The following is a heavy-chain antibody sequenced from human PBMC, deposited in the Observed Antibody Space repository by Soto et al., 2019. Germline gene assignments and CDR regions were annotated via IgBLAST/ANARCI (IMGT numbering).Heavy chain of an antibody. J-gene: IGHJ1*01. D-gene: IGHD6-13*01. CDR2: IDYSGST. Sequence: QVQLQESGPGLVKPSQTLSLTCTVSGGSISSGGYYWRWIRQHPGKGLEWIGYIDYSGSTYYNPSLKSRVTISVDTSKNQFSLKLSSVTAADTAVYYCARASYLAAAGAEYFQHWGQGTLVTVSS. CDR1: GGSISSGGYY. V-gene: IGHV4-31*03. CDR3: ARASYLAAAGAEYFQH.